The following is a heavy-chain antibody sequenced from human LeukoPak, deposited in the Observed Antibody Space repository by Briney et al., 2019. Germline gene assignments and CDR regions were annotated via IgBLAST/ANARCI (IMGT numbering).Heavy chain of an antibody. Sequence: ASVKLSCKPSGYTFTGYYLHWVRQAPGQALEWMGWMNPNTGATMYAQKFQDRVSMSRDTSSSTAYMDLTSLRSDDTAVYFCARDRVGSGWPRPYYFEFWGQGTLVTVSS. V-gene: IGHV1-2*02. CDR1: GYTFTGYY. CDR2: MNPNTGAT. CDR3: ARDRVGSGWPRPYYFEF. D-gene: IGHD6-19*01. J-gene: IGHJ4*02.